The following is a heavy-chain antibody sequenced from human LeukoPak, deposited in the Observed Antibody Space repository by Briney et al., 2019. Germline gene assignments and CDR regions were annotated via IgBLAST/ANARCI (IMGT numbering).Heavy chain of an antibody. J-gene: IGHJ2*01. Sequence: QPGGSLRLSCAASGFTFSSYDMHWVRQATGKGLEWVSAIGTAGDTYYPGSVKGRFTISRENAKNSLYLQMNSLRAGDTAVYYCARAAYDYGDYGHWYFDLWGRGTLVTVSS. V-gene: IGHV3-13*04. CDR1: GFTFSSYD. D-gene: IGHD4-17*01. CDR2: IGTAGDT. CDR3: ARAAYDYGDYGHWYFDL.